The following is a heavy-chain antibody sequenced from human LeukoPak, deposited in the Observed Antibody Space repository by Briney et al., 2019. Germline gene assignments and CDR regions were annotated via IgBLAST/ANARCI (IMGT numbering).Heavy chain of an antibody. CDR1: GGSISSYY. D-gene: IGHD3-9*01. V-gene: IGHV4-59*12. Sequence: QSSETLSLTCTVSGGSISSYYWSWIRQPPGKGLEWIGYIYYSGSTNYNPSLKSRVTISVDTSKNQFSLKLSSVTAADTAVYYCARRLRRYFDWLPFDYWGQGTLVTVSS. J-gene: IGHJ4*02. CDR3: ARRLRRYFDWLPFDY. CDR2: IYYSGST.